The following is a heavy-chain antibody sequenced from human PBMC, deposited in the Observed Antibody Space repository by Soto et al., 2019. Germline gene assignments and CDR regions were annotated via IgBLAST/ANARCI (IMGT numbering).Heavy chain of an antibody. J-gene: IGHJ5*02. CDR1: GGSFSGYY. CDR2: INHSGST. CDR3: ARGLYTYYYGSGFARFDP. V-gene: IGHV4-34*01. D-gene: IGHD3-10*01. Sequence: SETLSLTCAVYGGSFSGYYWSWIRQPPGKGLEWIGEINHSGSTNYNPSLKSRVTISVDTSKNQFSLKLSSVTAADTAVYYCARGLYTYYYGSGFARFDPWGQGTLVTVS.